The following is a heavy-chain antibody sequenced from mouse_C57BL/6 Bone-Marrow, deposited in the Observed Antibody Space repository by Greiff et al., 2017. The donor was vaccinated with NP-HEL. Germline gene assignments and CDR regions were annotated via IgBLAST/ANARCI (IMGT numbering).Heavy chain of an antibody. D-gene: IGHD1-1*01. CDR3: AIYYYGSSPYWYFDV. CDR1: GYSITSGYY. CDR2: ISYDGSN. V-gene: IGHV3-6*01. J-gene: IGHJ1*03. Sequence: EVKVEESGPGLVKPSQSLSLTCSVTGYSITSGYYWNWIRQFPGNKLEWMGYISYDGSNNYNPSLKNRISITRDTSKNQFFLKLNSVTTEDTATYYCAIYYYGSSPYWYFDVWGTGTTVTVSS.